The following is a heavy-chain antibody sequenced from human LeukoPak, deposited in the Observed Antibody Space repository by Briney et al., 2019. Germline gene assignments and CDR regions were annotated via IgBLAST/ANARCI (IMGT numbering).Heavy chain of an antibody. D-gene: IGHD5-18*01. J-gene: IGHJ4*02. Sequence: SETLSLTCTVSGGSISSSSYYWGWLRQSPGKGLEWIANIYYTGNTYYNPSLKSRVTLSMDTSMNQFSLNLSSVTAADTAVYYCARDSDTAMVLLDYWGQGTLVTVSS. V-gene: IGHV4-39*07. CDR3: ARDSDTAMVLLDY. CDR2: IYYTGNT. CDR1: GGSISSSSYY.